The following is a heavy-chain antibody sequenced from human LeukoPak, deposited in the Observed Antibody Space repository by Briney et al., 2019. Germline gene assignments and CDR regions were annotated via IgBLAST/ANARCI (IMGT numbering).Heavy chain of an antibody. CDR2: IYYSGST. V-gene: IGHV4-39*01. J-gene: IGHJ6*02. D-gene: IGHD4-17*01. CDR3: ARQYSTVTTIWAFSYYYYYGMDV. CDR1: GGSISSSSYY. Sequence: SETLSLTCTVSGGSISSSSYYWGWIRQLPGKGLEWIGSIYYSGSTYYNPSLKSRVTISVDTSKNQFSLKLSSVTAADTAVYYCARQYSTVTTIWAFSYYYYYGMDVWGQGTTVTVSS.